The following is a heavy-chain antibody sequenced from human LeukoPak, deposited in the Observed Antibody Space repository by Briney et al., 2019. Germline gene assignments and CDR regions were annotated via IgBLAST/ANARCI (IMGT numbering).Heavy chain of an antibody. CDR1: GYTLTELS. CDR3: ATAQLLTSGWFDP. V-gene: IGHV1-24*01. CDR2: FDPEDGET. D-gene: IGHD1-26*01. Sequence: GASVKVSCKVSGYTLTELSMHWVRQAPGKGLEWLGGFDPEDGETIYAQKFQGRVTMTEDTSTDTAYMELSSLRSEDTAVYYCATAQLLTSGWFDPWGQGTLVTVSS. J-gene: IGHJ5*02.